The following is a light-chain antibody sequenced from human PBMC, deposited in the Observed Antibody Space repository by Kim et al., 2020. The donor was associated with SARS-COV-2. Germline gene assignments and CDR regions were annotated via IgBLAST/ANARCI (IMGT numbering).Light chain of an antibody. CDR2: AAS. Sequence: AATGDRVTITCRASQGISSYLAWYQQKPGKAPKLLIYAASTLQSGVPSRFSGSGSGTDFTLTISCLQSEDFATYYCQQYYSYPPTFGPGTKVDIK. J-gene: IGKJ3*01. CDR3: QQYYSYPPT. CDR1: QGISSY. V-gene: IGKV1-8*01.